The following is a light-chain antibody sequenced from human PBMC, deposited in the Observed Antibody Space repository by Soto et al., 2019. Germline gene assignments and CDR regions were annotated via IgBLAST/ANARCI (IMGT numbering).Light chain of an antibody. CDR1: QGISNF. V-gene: IGKV1-5*03. CDR2: EAS. J-gene: IGKJ1*01. CDR3: QQYNSYPWT. Sequence: IQLTQSPSSLSASVGDTVTLTCRASQGISNFLAWYQQKPGKAPKLLIYEASSLESGVPSRFSGSGSGTEFTLTISSLQPDDFATYYCQQYNSYPWTFGQGTKVDIK.